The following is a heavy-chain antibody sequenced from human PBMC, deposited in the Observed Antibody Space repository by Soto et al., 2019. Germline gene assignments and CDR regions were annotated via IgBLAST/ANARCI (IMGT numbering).Heavy chain of an antibody. V-gene: IGHV1-69*02. D-gene: IGHD3-22*01. CDR1: GGTFSSYT. J-gene: IGHJ3*02. CDR3: ARQYYYDSSGYLTNDAFDI. CDR2: IIPILGIA. Sequence: ASVKVSCKASGGTFSSYTISWVRQAPGQGLEWMGRIIPILGIANYAQKFQGRVTITADKSTSTAYMELSSLRSEDTAVYYCARQYYYDSSGYLTNDAFDIWGQGTMVTVSS.